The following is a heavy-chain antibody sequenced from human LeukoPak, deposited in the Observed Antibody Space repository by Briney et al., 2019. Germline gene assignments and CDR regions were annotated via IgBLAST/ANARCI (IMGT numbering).Heavy chain of an antibody. CDR3: ARHGTIADVLHFDY. Sequence: SETLSLTCTVSGGSISSSSYYWGWIRQPPGKGLEWIGSIYYSGSTYYNPSLKSRVTISVDTSKNQFSLKLSSVTAADTAVYYCARHGTIADVLHFDYWGQGTLVTVSS. J-gene: IGHJ4*02. CDR1: GGSISSSSYY. D-gene: IGHD1-14*01. CDR2: IYYSGST. V-gene: IGHV4-39*01.